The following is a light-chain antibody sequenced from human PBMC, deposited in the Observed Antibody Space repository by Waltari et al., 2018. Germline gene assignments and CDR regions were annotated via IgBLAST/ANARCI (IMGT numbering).Light chain of an antibody. V-gene: IGLV2-23*02. CDR1: SSDVGSYNL. Sequence: QSALTQPASVSGSPGQSITISCTGTSSDVGSYNLVSWYQQHPGKAPKLMIYEVSKRPSGVSNRFSVAKSGNTASLTISGLQAADDADYYCCSYAGSSTFYVFGTGTKVTVL. CDR2: EVS. CDR3: CSYAGSSTFYV. J-gene: IGLJ1*01.